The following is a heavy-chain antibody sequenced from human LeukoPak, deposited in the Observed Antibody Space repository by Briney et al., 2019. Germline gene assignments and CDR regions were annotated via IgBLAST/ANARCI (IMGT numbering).Heavy chain of an antibody. J-gene: IGHJ1*01. CDR3: ATIPRISVTPAEFFHH. CDR1: GGSINTYY. D-gene: IGHD4-17*01. Sequence: SETLSLTCTVSGGSINTYYWSWVRQPPGKRLEWIGYIFYIGSTNYNPSLKSRVTISVDTSRNQFSLRLSSVTAADTAVYYCATIPRISVTPAEFFHHWGQGTLVTVPS. CDR2: IFYIGST. V-gene: IGHV4-59*08.